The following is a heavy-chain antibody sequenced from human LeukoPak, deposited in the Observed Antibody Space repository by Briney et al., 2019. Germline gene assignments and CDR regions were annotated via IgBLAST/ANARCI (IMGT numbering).Heavy chain of an antibody. J-gene: IGHJ4*02. V-gene: IGHV3-33*01. CDR1: GFTFTNHG. Sequence: GRSLRLSCAASGFTFTNHGFHWVRQAPGKGLEWVALIWYDGSSKVYADSVKGRFTISRDDSKNTLYLQMNSLRDEDTAIYHCARDLGNVASGGSYFDCWGQGTLVTVSS. D-gene: IGHD4-23*01. CDR3: ARDLGNVASGGSYFDC. CDR2: IWYDGSSK.